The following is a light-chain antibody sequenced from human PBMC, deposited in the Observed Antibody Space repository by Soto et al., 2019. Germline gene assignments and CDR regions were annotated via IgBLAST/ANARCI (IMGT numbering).Light chain of an antibody. CDR1: QSILYSSNNKNH. J-gene: IGKJ2*01. V-gene: IGKV4-1*01. CDR3: QQYSDSPYT. CDR2: WAS. Sequence: DIVMTQSPDSLAVSLGERATINCKSSQSILYSSNNKNHLAWYQQKPGQPPKLLFYWASTRESGVPDRFSASGSGTDFTLTISSLQAEDVAFYYSQQYSDSPYTFGQGSKLEIK.